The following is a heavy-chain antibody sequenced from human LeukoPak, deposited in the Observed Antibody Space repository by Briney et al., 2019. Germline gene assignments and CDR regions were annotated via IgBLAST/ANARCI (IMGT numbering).Heavy chain of an antibody. Sequence: ASVKVSCKVSGDTLTELSTHWVRQAPGKGLEWMGGFDPEHGEVIYAQKLQGRVTMTEDRSTDTAYVELSSLRSEDTAVYYCATGGPWDLLKYWGQGTLVTVSS. CDR2: FDPEHGEV. D-gene: IGHD3-9*01. CDR1: GDTLTELS. CDR3: ATGGPWDLLKY. J-gene: IGHJ4*02. V-gene: IGHV1-24*01.